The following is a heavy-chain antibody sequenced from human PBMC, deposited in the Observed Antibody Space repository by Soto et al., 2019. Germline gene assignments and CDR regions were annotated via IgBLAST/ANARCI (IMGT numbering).Heavy chain of an antibody. Sequence: GGSLRLSCAASGLTFSGYGMHWVRQAPGKCLEWVAVISYDATNKYYADSVKGRFTISRDNSKNTLDLQMNSLRAEDTAVYYCAKGSSGYSFDYWGQGTLVTVSS. J-gene: IGHJ4*02. CDR3: AKGSSGYSFDY. CDR2: ISYDATNK. D-gene: IGHD3-22*01. V-gene: IGHV3-30*18. CDR1: GLTFSGYG.